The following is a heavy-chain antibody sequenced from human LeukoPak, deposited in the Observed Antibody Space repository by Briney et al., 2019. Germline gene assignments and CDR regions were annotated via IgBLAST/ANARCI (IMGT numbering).Heavy chain of an antibody. D-gene: IGHD1-26*01. J-gene: IGHJ6*03. CDR1: GFTFSSYA. Sequence: GGSLRLSCAASGFTFSSYAMHWVRQAPGKGLEWVAVISYDGSNKYYADSVKGRFTISRDNSKNMLYLQMNSLRAEDTAVYYCARGGGSYLNYYYYYMDVWGKGTTVTVSS. CDR2: ISYDGSNK. CDR3: ARGGGSYLNYYYYYMDV. V-gene: IGHV3-30*01.